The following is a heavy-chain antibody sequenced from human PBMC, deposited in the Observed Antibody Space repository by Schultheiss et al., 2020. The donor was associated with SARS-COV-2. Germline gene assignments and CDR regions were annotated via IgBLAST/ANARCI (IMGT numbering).Heavy chain of an antibody. V-gene: IGHV1-46*01. CDR2: INPTAGSA. D-gene: IGHD2-2*01. CDR1: GYTFTSYG. J-gene: IGHJ6*02. Sequence: ASVKVSCKASGYTFTSYGISWVRQAPGQGLEWMGIINPTAGSASYAQKFQGRVTMTRDTSTSTIYMDLSRLRSDDTAVYYCARGGYQLPHVYYYGMDVWGQGTTVTVSS. CDR3: ARGGYQLPHVYYYGMDV.